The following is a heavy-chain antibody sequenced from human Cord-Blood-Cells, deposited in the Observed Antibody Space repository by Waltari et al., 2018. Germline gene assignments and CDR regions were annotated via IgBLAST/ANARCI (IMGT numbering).Heavy chain of an antibody. J-gene: IGHJ2*01. Sequence: QVQLVESGGGVVQPGRSLRLSCAASGFTFSSFGVHWVRQAPGKGLEWVAVISYDGSNKYYADSVKGRFTISRDNSKNTLYLQMNSLRAEDTAVYYCAKDREGIWYFDLWGRGTLVTVSS. D-gene: IGHD3-10*01. CDR2: ISYDGSNK. CDR3: AKDREGIWYFDL. V-gene: IGHV3-30*18. CDR1: GFTFSSFG.